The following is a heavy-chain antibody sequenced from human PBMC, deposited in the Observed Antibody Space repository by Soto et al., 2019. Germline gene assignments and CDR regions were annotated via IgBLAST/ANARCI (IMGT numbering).Heavy chain of an antibody. J-gene: IGHJ3*02. CDR3: ARVERGTVTTVVDAFDI. V-gene: IGHV4-34*01. CDR1: GGFVSSGTYY. Sequence: QVQLQQWGAGLLKPSETLSLTCAVYGGFVSSGTYYWSWIRQPPGKGLEWIGEMSHSGGTHFNPSIKTRVTISVDTSKNQFSLKMSSVTAADPALYYCARVERGTVTTVVDAFDIWGPGTMVTVSS. D-gene: IGHD1-1*01. CDR2: MSHSGGT.